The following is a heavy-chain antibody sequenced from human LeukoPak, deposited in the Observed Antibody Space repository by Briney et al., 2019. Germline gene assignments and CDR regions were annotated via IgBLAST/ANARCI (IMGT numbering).Heavy chain of an antibody. J-gene: IGHJ4*02. CDR1: GFTFRSYW. CDR2: IKQDGSEK. CDR3: AREKYSSGHYYFDY. D-gene: IGHD6-19*01. Sequence: GGSLRLSCAASGFTFRSYWMSWVRQAPGKGLEWVANIKQDGSEKYYVDSVKGRFTISRDNAKNSLYLQMNSLRAEDTAVYYCAREKYSSGHYYFDYWGQGTLVTVSS. V-gene: IGHV3-7*01.